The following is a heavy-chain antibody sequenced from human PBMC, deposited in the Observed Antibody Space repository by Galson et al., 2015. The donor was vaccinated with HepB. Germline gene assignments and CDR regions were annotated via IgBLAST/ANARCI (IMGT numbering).Heavy chain of an antibody. J-gene: IGHJ4*02. CDR3: ARARQRYYYDSSGSFGELDY. D-gene: IGHD3-22*01. Sequence: SLRLSCAASGFTFSSYGMHWVRQAPGKGLEWVAVIWYDGSNKYYADSVKGRFTISRDNSKNTLYLQMNSLRAEDTAVYYCARARQRYYYDSSGSFGELDYWGQGTLVTVSS. CDR1: GFTFSSYG. CDR2: IWYDGSNK. V-gene: IGHV3-33*01.